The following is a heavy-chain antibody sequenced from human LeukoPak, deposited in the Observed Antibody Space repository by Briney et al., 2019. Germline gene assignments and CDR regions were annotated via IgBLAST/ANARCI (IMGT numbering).Heavy chain of an antibody. CDR3: ARDGIAGYYGSGSYYFDY. Sequence: ASVKVSCKASRYTFTDYYMHWVRQAPGQGLEWVGWINPNNGRTNYAQKFQGRVTITADESTSTAYMELSSLRSEDTAVYYCARDGIAGYYGSGSYYFDYWGQGTLVTVSS. V-gene: IGHV1-2*02. CDR2: INPNNGRT. J-gene: IGHJ4*02. D-gene: IGHD3-10*01. CDR1: RYTFTDYY.